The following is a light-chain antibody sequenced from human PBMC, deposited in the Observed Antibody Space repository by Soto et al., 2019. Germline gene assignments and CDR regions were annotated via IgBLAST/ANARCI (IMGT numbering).Light chain of an antibody. CDR1: QSVTNW. J-gene: IGKJ2*01. Sequence: DIQMTQSPSTLSASVGDRVTITCRASQSVTNWLAWYQQKPGKAPNLLIYDASKLQSGIPSRFSGRGSGTEFTLTISSQQPDDFATYYCQQYTSYPYTFGQGPMLEIK. V-gene: IGKV1-5*01. CDR2: DAS. CDR3: QQYTSYPYT.